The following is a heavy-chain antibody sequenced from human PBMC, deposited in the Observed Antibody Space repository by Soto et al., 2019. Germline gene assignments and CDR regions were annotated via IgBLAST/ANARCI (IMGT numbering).Heavy chain of an antibody. CDR2: INDRGSI. V-gene: IGHV4-34*01. D-gene: IGHD3-9*01. Sequence: QVQLQQWGAGPLRPLETLSLTCGVSGWSFRGYYLAWIRQSPGKGLEWIGEINDRGSINYNPSLKSRVSISVDTAKKHYSLNLRSVTAADTAVYYCARESHDILTGPPWVWYFDLWGRGTLVT. CDR1: GWSFRGYY. J-gene: IGHJ2*01. CDR3: ARESHDILTGPPWVWYFDL.